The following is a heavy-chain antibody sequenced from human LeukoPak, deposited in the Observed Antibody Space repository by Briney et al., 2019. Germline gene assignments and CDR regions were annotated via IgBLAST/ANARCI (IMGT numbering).Heavy chain of an antibody. CDR1: GFTFSSYW. J-gene: IGHJ5*02. CDR2: INSDGSST. CDR3: ARGWGYSSSSGSPSMFDP. D-gene: IGHD6-6*01. Sequence: PGGSLRLSCAASGFTFSSYWMHWVRQVPGKGLVWVSRINSDGSSTSYADSVKGRFTISRDNAKNTLYLQMNSLRAEDTAVYYCARGWGYSSSSGSPSMFDPWGQGTLVTVSS. V-gene: IGHV3-74*01.